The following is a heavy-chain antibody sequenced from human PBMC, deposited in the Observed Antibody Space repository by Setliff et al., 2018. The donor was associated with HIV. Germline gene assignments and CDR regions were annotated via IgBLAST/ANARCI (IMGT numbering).Heavy chain of an antibody. CDR1: VFTFNNYG. CDR3: AKDVCSGAYCYAYYYYGMDV. Sequence: PGGSLRLSCAASVFTFNNYGMNWVRQAPGKGLAWVAFIRYDGSQKYYVDSGKGRFTISRDNSKNTLYLQMNSLGVEDMAVYYCAKDVCSGAYCYAYYYYGMDVWGQGTMVTVAS. D-gene: IGHD2-15*01. CDR2: IRYDGSQK. J-gene: IGHJ6*02. V-gene: IGHV3-30*02.